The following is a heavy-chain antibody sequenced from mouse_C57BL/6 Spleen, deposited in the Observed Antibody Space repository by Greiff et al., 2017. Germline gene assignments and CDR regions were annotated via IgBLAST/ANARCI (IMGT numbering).Heavy chain of an antibody. CDR3: AKNSHYYGSSHYFDY. Sequence: QVQLQQSGPGLVQPSQSLSITCTVSGFSLTSYGVHWVRQSPGKGLEWLGVIWRGGSTDYNAAFMSRLSITKDNSKSQVYFKMNSLQADDTAIYYCAKNSHYYGSSHYFDYWGQGTTLTVSS. CDR2: IWRGGST. CDR1: GFSLTSYG. V-gene: IGHV2-5*01. D-gene: IGHD1-1*01. J-gene: IGHJ2*01.